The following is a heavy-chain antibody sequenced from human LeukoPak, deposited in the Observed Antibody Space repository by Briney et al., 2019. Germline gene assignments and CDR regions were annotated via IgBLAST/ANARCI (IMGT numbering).Heavy chain of an antibody. CDR2: IDTSGNT. CDR3: ARGGIYDSSGYYPGDSDY. J-gene: IGHJ4*02. V-gene: IGHV4-4*07. CDR1: GGSISSYY. Sequence: SETLSLTCTVSGGSISSYYWSWIRQPAGKGLEWIGRIDTSGNTNYKPSLKSRVTMSVDTSKNQFSLKLSSVTAADTAVYYCARGGIYDSSGYYPGDSDYWGQGTLVTVSS. D-gene: IGHD3-22*01.